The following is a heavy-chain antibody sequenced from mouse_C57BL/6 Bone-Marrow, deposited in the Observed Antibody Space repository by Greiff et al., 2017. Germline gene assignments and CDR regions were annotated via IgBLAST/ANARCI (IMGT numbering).Heavy chain of an antibody. V-gene: IGHV1-69*01. Sequence: QVQLQQPGAELVMPGASVKLSCKASGYTFTSYWMHWVKQRPGQGLEWIGEIDPSDSYTNYNQKFKGKSTLTVDKSSSTAYMQLSSLTSEDSAVYYGARKLYDGLRGFAYWGQGTLVTVSA. CDR2: IDPSDSYT. CDR3: ARKLYDGLRGFAY. D-gene: IGHD2-3*01. J-gene: IGHJ3*01. CDR1: GYTFTSYW.